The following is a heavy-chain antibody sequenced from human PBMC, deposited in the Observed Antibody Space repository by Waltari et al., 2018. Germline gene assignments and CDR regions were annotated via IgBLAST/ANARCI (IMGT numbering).Heavy chain of an antibody. J-gene: IGHJ2*01. D-gene: IGHD4-17*01. CDR1: GFTYSMYW. Sequence: EVQLVESGGGLVQPGGSLRLSCAASGFTYSMYWMHWVRQAPGKGLVWVSRSNSDGSSTSYADSVKGRFTISKDNAKNTVYLQMNSLRAEDTAIYYCARGARRTTVTTGWWYFDLWGRGTLVT. CDR2: SNSDGSST. V-gene: IGHV3-74*01. CDR3: ARGARRTTVTTGWWYFDL.